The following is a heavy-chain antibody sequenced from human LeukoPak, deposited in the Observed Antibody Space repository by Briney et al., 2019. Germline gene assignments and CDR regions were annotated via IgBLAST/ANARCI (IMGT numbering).Heavy chain of an antibody. CDR2: INSDGSST. J-gene: IGHJ4*02. CDR1: GFTFRSFW. CDR3: ARERKYDSNFDY. Sequence: GSLRLSWAAFGFTFRSFWMHWVRQAPGKGLVWVSRINSDGSSTSYADSVKGRFTISRDNAKNTLYLQMNSLRAEDTAVYYCARERKYDSNFDYWGQGTLVTVSS. V-gene: IGHV3-74*01. D-gene: IGHD1-1*01.